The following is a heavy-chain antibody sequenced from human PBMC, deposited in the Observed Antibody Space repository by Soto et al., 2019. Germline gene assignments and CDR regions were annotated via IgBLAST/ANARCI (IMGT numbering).Heavy chain of an antibody. V-gene: IGHV4-39*01. Sequence: SETLSLTCTVSSASISSSSYTWGWIRQPPGKGLEWIGSIYYSGSTYYNPSLKSRVTISVDTSKNQFSLKLSSVTAADTAVYYCAAPYYDFWSGQLYSFDYWRQGTLVTVSS. CDR3: AAPYYDFWSGQLYSFDY. D-gene: IGHD3-3*01. CDR2: IYYSGST. CDR1: SASISSSSYT. J-gene: IGHJ4*02.